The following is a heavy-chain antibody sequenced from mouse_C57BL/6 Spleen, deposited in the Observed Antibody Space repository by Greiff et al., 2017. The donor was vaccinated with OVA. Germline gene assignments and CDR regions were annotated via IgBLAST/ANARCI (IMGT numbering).Heavy chain of an antibody. Sequence: EVQRVEPGGGLVKPGGSLKLSCEASGFTFSSYAMPWVRQTPEKRLEWVATISDGGSYTYYPDNVKGRFTISRDNAKNNLYLQMSHLKSEDTAMYYCARDRDYGSSYVVVYIDYWGQGTSLTVSS. D-gene: IGHD1-1*01. V-gene: IGHV5-4*01. CDR2: ISDGGSYT. J-gene: IGHJ2*02. CDR1: GFTFSSYA. CDR3: ARDRDYGSSYVVVYIDY.